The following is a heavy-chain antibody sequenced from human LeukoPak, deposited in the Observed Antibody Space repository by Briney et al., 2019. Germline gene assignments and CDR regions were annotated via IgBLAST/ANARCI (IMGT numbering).Heavy chain of an antibody. CDR2: ISSSSSYM. D-gene: IGHD3-10*01. Sequence: GGSLRLSCAASGFTFSSYSMNWVRQAPGKGLEWVSSISSSSSYMYYADSVKGRFTISRDNAKNSLYLQMNSLRAEDTAVYYCARDQGRGIWFGELIDAFDIWGQGTMVTVSS. J-gene: IGHJ3*02. CDR3: ARDQGRGIWFGELIDAFDI. V-gene: IGHV3-21*01. CDR1: GFTFSSYS.